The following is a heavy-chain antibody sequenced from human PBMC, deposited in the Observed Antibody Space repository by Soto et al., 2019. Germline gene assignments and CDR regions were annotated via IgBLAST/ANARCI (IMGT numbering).Heavy chain of an antibody. J-gene: IGHJ5*02. Sequence: SDTLSLTCTVSGGSISSGDYYWSWIRQPPGKGLEWIGYIYYSGSTYYNPSLKSRVTISVDTSKNQFSLKLSSVTAADTAVYYCARGYDSSGYYYRNWFDPWGQGTLVTVSS. D-gene: IGHD3-22*01. CDR2: IYYSGST. CDR1: GGSISSGDYY. CDR3: ARGYDSSGYYYRNWFDP. V-gene: IGHV4-30-4*02.